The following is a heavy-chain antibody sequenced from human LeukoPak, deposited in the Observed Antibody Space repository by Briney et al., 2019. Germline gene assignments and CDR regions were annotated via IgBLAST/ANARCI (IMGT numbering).Heavy chain of an antibody. D-gene: IGHD2-2*01. Sequence: PSETLSLTCAVSGGSISSSNWWSWVRQPPGKGLEWIGEIYHSGSTNYNPSLKSRLTISVDTSKNQFSLKLSSVTAADTAVYYCARGRLGYCSSASCYDAFDIWGQGTMVTVSS. CDR1: GGSISSSNW. V-gene: IGHV4-4*02. CDR2: IYHSGST. J-gene: IGHJ3*02. CDR3: ARGRLGYCSSASCYDAFDI.